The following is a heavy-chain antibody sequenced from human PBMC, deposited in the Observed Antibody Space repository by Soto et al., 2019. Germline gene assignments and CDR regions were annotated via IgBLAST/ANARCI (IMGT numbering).Heavy chain of an antibody. CDR3: AREFYYYESIGRQYYFDH. J-gene: IGHJ4*02. CDR1: GYPFTTCY. CDR2: INPSGGST. Sequence: ASVKVSCRASGYPFTTCYIHWVRHAPGQGREWMGIINPSGGSTSYAQNFKGRVSMTRDTSTNAVFMELSSLRSEDTAVYYCAREFYYYESIGRQYYFDHWGQGSLVTVSS. V-gene: IGHV1-46*01. D-gene: IGHD3-22*01.